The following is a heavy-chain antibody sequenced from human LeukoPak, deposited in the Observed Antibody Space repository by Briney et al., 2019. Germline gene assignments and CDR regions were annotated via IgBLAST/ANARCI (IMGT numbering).Heavy chain of an antibody. Sequence: ASVKVSCKASGYTFTSNYIHWVRQAPGQGLEWMGMIYPRDGSTSYAQKFQGRVTITADESTSTAYMELSSLRSEDTAVYYCASPPGGITGTTTYYYGMDVWGQGTTVTVSS. CDR1: GYTFTSNY. CDR3: ASPPGGITGTTTYYYGMDV. CDR2: IYPRDGST. D-gene: IGHD1-7*01. V-gene: IGHV1-46*01. J-gene: IGHJ6*02.